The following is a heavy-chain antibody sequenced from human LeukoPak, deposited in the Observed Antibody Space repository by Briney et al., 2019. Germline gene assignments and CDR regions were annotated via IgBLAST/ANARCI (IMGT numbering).Heavy chain of an antibody. D-gene: IGHD1-7*01. CDR1: GGSISGYY. V-gene: IGHV4-59*01. CDR2: IYYSGST. J-gene: IGHJ4*02. CDR3: ARFGNYYFDQ. Sequence: PSETLSLTCTVSGGSISGYYWSWIRQPPGKGLEWIGYIYYSGSTNYNPSLRTRVTVSVDTSKNQFSLKLISVTAADTAVYYCARFGNYYFDQWGQGTLVTVSS.